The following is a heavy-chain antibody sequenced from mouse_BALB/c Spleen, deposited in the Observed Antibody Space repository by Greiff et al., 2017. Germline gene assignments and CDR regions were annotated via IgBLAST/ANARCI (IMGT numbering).Heavy chain of an antibody. V-gene: IGHV1-77*01. J-gene: IGHJ1*01. D-gene: IGHD2-3*01. CDR3: ARYDGYFDV. CDR2: IYPGSGST. CDR1: GYTFTDYV. Sequence: LVESGPELVKPGASVKMSCKASGYTFTDYVISWVKQRTGQGLEWIGEIYPGSGSTYYNEKFKGKATLTADKSSNTAYMQLSSLTSEDSAVYFCARYDGYFDVWGAGTTVTVSS.